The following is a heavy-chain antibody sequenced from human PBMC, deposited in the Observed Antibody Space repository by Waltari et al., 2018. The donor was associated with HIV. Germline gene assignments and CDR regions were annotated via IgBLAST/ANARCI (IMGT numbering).Heavy chain of an antibody. CDR1: GPSISSRRYY. Sequence: QLLLQESGPGLVRPSEPLSLTCTVTGPSISSRRYYWGWVRQPPGKGLAWIVSTMYSGITYNNPSLKSRVAISVDTSRNQFSLNLTSVTAADTALYYCARHDGTSYYFGSDMNPRPFSFWFASWGQGILVTVSS. J-gene: IGHJ5*01. CDR2: TMYSGIT. D-gene: IGHD3-10*01. V-gene: IGHV4-39*01. CDR3: ARHDGTSYYFGSDMNPRPFSFWFAS.